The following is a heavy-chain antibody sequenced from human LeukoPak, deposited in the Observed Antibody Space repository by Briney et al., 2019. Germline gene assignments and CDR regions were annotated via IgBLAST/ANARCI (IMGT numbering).Heavy chain of an antibody. CDR1: GGSISNYY. J-gene: IGHJ4*02. V-gene: IGHV4-59*01. CDR3: ASLLTYFDY. CDR2: IYYSGST. Sequence: SETLSLTCTVSGGSISNYYWSCIRQPPGKGLEWIGYIYYSGSTNYNPSLKSRVTISVDTSKNQVSPKLGTVTAADTAVYYCASLLTYFDYWGQGTLVTVSS.